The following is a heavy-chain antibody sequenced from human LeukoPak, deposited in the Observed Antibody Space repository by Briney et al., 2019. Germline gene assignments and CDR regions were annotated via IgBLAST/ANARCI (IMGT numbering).Heavy chain of an antibody. D-gene: IGHD6-19*01. CDR1: GYTFTGYY. Sequence: VASVTVSCKASGYTFTGYYMHWVRQAPGQGLEWMGRINPNSGGTNYAQKFQGRVTMTRDTSISTAYMELSRLRSDDTAVYYCARDFGGSGCHDYWGQGTLVTVSS. V-gene: IGHV1-2*06. CDR3: ARDFGGSGCHDY. CDR2: INPNSGGT. J-gene: IGHJ4*02.